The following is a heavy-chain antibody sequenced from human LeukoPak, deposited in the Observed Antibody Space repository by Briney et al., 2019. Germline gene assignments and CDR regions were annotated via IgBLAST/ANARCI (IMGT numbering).Heavy chain of an antibody. CDR1: GYTFNNYG. V-gene: IGHV1-18*01. Sequence: GASVKVPCKASGYTFNNYGFSWVRQAPGQGLEWMGWINPNDGNTDYAQKFQGRVSMTTDTSTSTAYMELWSLTSDDTAVYFCARDRLSLVTTIIFDYWGQGTLVTVSS. J-gene: IGHJ4*02. CDR2: INPNDGNT. CDR3: ARDRLSLVTTIIFDY. D-gene: IGHD5-12*01.